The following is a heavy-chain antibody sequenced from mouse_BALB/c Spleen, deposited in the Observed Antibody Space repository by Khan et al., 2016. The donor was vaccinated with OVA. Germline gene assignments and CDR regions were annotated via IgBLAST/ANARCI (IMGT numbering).Heavy chain of an antibody. Sequence: QVQLQESGPGLVAPSQSLSITCTVSGFSLTNYGVSWVRQPPGQGLEWLGVVWGDGNTNYHSALRYRLSISKDNSKSPVFLILTSLQTDDTATYFWGEVEYGGVSNWYFDVWGAGSTVTVSA. CDR1: GFSLTNYG. V-gene: IGHV2-3*01. CDR3: GEVEYGGVSNWYFDV. J-gene: IGHJ1*01. D-gene: IGHD1-1*01. CDR2: VWGDGNT.